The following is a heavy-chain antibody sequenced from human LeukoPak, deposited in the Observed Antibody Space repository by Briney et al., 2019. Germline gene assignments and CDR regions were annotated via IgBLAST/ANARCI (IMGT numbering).Heavy chain of an antibody. Sequence: GGSLRLSCAASGFTFSSYSMNWVRQAPGKGLEWVSVIYSGGSTYYADSVKGRFTISRDNSKNTLYLQMNSLRAEDTAVYYCAREGPLLRFDPWGQGTLVTVSS. CDR2: IYSGGST. V-gene: IGHV3-66*01. J-gene: IGHJ5*02. CDR3: AREGPLLRFDP. CDR1: GFTFSSYS. D-gene: IGHD3-22*01.